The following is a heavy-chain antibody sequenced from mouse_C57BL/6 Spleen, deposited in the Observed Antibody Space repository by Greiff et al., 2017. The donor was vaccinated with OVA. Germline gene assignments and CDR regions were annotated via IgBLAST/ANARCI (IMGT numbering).Heavy chain of an antibody. J-gene: IGHJ1*03. CDR3: ARERDQWYFDV. Sequence: EVQRVESEGGLVQPGSSMKLSCTASGFTFSDYYMAWVRQVPEKGLEWVANINYDGSSTYYLDSLKSRFIISRDNAKNILYLQMSSLKSEDTATYYCARERDQWYFDVWGTGTTVTVSS. D-gene: IGHD3-3*01. CDR1: GFTFSDYY. V-gene: IGHV5-16*01. CDR2: INYDGSST.